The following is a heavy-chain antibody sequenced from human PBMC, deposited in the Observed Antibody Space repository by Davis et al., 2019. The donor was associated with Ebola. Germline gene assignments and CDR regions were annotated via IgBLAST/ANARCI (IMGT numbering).Heavy chain of an antibody. CDR1: GYTFTGYY. Sequence: ASVKVSCKASGYTFTGYYMHWVRQAPGQGLEWMGWINPNSGGTNYAQKFQGRVTMTRDTSISTAYMELSRLRSDDTAVYYCARDGIGEFWSGYYRGGGIDYWGQGTLVTVSS. J-gene: IGHJ4*02. V-gene: IGHV1-2*02. CDR3: ARDGIGEFWSGYYRGGGIDY. CDR2: INPNSGGT. D-gene: IGHD3-3*01.